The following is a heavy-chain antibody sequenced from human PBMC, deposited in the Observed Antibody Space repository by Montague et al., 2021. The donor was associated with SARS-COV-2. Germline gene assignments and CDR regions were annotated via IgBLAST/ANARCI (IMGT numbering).Heavy chain of an antibody. CDR3: ARLGEGVVPAPILGVGPYYSYFYMDV. V-gene: IGHV4-34*01. D-gene: IGHD2-2*02. CDR2: INHSGSA. CDR1: GGSFSGYY. J-gene: IGHJ6*03. Sequence: SETLSLTCAVYGGSFSGYYWNWIRQPPGKGLEWIGEINHSGSANYNPSLKRRVTISVDTSKNQFSLKLNSVTAADTAVYYCARLGEGVVPAPILGVGPYYSYFYMDVWGKGAAVTVS.